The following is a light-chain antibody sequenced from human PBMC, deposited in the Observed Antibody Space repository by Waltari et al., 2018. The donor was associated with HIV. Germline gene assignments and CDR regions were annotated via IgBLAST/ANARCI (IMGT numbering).Light chain of an antibody. J-gene: IGLJ2*01. CDR3: CSYVSNVI. V-gene: IGLV2-23*02. CDR2: EVS. CDR1: SSDVATYKL. Sequence: QSALTQPASVSGSPGQSITISCTRTSSDVATYKLFSWYQPHPGKAPKLLIYEVSKRPSGVSDRFSGSKSGDTASLTISGLQAEDEADYYCCSYVSNVIFGGGTKLTVL.